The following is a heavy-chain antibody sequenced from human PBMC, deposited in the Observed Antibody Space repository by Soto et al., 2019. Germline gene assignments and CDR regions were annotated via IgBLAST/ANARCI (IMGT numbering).Heavy chain of an antibody. CDR1: GFTFSSYG. V-gene: IGHV3-33*01. D-gene: IGHD2-2*01. CDR2: IWYDGSNK. CDR3: ARDLGRYQLLNWFDP. J-gene: IGHJ5*02. Sequence: GGSLRLSCAASGFTFSSYGMHWVRQAPGKGLEWVAVIWYDGSNKYYADSVKGRFTISRDNSKNTLYLQMNSLRAEDTAVYYCARDLGRYQLLNWFDPWGQGTLVTVSS.